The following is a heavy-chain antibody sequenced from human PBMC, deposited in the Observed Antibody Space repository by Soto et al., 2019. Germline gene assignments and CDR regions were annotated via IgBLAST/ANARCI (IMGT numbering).Heavy chain of an antibody. V-gene: IGHV1-18*01. Sequence: ASVKVSCKASGYTFTSYGISWVRQAPGQGLEWMGWISAYSGNTNYAQKFQERVTMTRDTSTSTAYMELSSLRSEDTAVYYCAAAQSYDILTGYTHNWFDPWGQGTLVTVSS. J-gene: IGHJ5*02. CDR1: GYTFTSYG. CDR3: AAAQSYDILTGYTHNWFDP. CDR2: ISAYSGNT. D-gene: IGHD3-9*01.